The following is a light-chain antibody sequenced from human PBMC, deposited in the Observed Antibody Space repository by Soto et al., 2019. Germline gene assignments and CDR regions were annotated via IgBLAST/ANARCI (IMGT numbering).Light chain of an antibody. V-gene: IGKV3-20*01. CDR3: QQYGYLVT. CDR1: QSFTSSY. Sequence: IVLTQSPGTLSLSPGERATLSCRASQSFTSSYLAWYQQKPGQAPRLRMYGASTGAPGIPDRLSGSGSGTDFTLTISRLEPEDYAVYYCQQYGYLVTFGGGTKVDIK. J-gene: IGKJ4*01. CDR2: GAS.